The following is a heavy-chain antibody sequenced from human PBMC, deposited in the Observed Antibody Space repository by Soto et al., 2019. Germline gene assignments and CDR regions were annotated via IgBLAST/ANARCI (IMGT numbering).Heavy chain of an antibody. V-gene: IGHV3-21*01. CDR1: GFTFSSYS. Sequence: EVQLVESGGGLVKPGGSLRLSCAASGFTFSSYSMNWVRQAPGKGLEWVSSISSSSSYIYYADSVKGRFTISRDNANNYLYLKMNCLRAEDTAVYDCARDFCFEQWLCVISDAFEIWGQGTMVTVSS. D-gene: IGHD6-19*01. CDR2: ISSSSSYI. CDR3: ARDFCFEQWLCVISDAFEI. J-gene: IGHJ3*02.